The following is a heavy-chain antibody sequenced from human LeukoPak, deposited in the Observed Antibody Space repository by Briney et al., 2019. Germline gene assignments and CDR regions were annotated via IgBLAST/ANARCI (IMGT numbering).Heavy chain of an antibody. CDR1: GRPFSGYY. V-gene: IGHV4-34*01. J-gene: IGHJ4*02. CDR3: AIGYKGISFY. D-gene: IGHD5-24*01. CDR2: IYHSVYT. Sequence: SEALLLSCAGYGRPFSGYYWSSIRQPPGKGVEWIDQIYHSVYTDDNPSRKSRVTISVETSKNQFYLKVNSLTAADTAVYYSAIGYKGISFYWGQGTLVTVSS.